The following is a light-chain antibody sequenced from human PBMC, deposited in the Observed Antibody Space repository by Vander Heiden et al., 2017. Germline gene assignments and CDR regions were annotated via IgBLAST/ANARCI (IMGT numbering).Light chain of an antibody. CDR2: AAS. CDR1: KDISNY. J-gene: IGKJ2*01. CDR3: HQYDNFPYT. Sequence: IQMTHSPSSLSASIGDRLSLTCQASKDISNYLNLYQQKPGNAPKLLISAASNLETGVPSRFSGTGSGTDFTFTITSPQPEDIATYYCHQYDNFPYTFGQGTKVEIK. V-gene: IGKV1-33*01.